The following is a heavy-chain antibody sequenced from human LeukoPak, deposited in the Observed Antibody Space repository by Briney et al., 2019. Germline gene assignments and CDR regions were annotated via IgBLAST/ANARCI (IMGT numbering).Heavy chain of an antibody. D-gene: IGHD2-21*02. CDR2: ISWDGGST. CDR3: ACGGDKSFDY. J-gene: IGHJ4*02. Sequence: GGSLRLSCAASGFTFDDYAMHWVRQAPGKGLEWVSGISWDGGSTYYADSVKGRFTISRDNSKNSLYLQMNSLRTEDTALYYCACGGDKSFDYWGQGTLVTVSS. V-gene: IGHV3-43*02. CDR1: GFTFDDYA.